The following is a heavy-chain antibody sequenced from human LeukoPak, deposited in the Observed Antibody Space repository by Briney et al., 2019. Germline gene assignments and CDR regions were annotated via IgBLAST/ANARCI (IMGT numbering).Heavy chain of an antibody. CDR3: ARELRTRSSWYSDY. Sequence: ASVKVSCKASGYTFTSYGISWVRQAPGQGLEWMGWINPNSGGTNYAQKFQGRVTMTRDTSISTAYMELSRLRSDDTAVYYCARELRTRSSWYSDYWGQGTLVTVSS. D-gene: IGHD6-13*01. J-gene: IGHJ4*02. CDR1: GYTFTSYG. V-gene: IGHV1-2*02. CDR2: INPNSGGT.